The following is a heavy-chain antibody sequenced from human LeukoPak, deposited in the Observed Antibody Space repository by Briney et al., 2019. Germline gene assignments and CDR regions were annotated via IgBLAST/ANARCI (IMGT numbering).Heavy chain of an antibody. V-gene: IGHV4-34*01. CDR1: GGSLSGYY. D-gene: IGHD3-10*01. J-gene: IGHJ4*02. CDR3: ARGRITMVRGSRNFDY. CDR2: INHSGST. Sequence: SETLSLTCAVYGGSLSGYYWSWIRQPPGKGLEWIGEINHSGSTNYNPSLKSRVTISVDTSKNQFSLKLSSVTAADTAVYYCARGRITMVRGSRNFDYWGQGTLVSVSS.